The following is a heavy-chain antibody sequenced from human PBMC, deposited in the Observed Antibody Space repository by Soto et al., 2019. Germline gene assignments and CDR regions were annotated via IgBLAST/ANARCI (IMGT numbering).Heavy chain of an antibody. D-gene: IGHD2-21*02. Sequence: SVKVSCKASGFTFTSSAVQWVRQARGQRLEWIGWIVVGSGNTNYAQKFQERVTITRDMSTSTAYMEPSSLRSEDTAVYYCAADNGGNSVPPYYFDYWGQGTLVTVSS. V-gene: IGHV1-58*01. CDR1: GFTFTSSA. CDR2: IVVGSGNT. J-gene: IGHJ4*02. CDR3: AADNGGNSVPPYYFDY.